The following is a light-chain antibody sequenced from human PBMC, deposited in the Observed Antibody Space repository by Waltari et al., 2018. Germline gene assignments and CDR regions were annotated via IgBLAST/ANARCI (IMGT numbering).Light chain of an antibody. Sequence: EVVLTQSPATLSVSPGERVSLSCWAGERVNSNLAWYQQKPGQAPRLLIYGASTRAAGIPARCSASGSGTEFTLTISSLQSEDFAVYYCQQYNDWPTFGPGTKVDIK. CDR1: ERVNSN. CDR2: GAS. J-gene: IGKJ3*01. CDR3: QQYNDWPT. V-gene: IGKV3-15*01.